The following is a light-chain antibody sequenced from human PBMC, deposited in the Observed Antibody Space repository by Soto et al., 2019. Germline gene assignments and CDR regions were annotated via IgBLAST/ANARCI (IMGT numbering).Light chain of an antibody. CDR1: QTISGT. CDR2: GAS. CDR3: QQYDNWPWT. V-gene: IGKV3D-15*01. Sequence: EIVMTQSPATLSVSPGGRAXXXXXASQTISGTLAWYQQKPGQAPRLLIHGASTRAPGFPARFSGSGSGTDFTLTISSLQSEDFAVYYCQQYDNWPWTFGQGTKVDIK. J-gene: IGKJ1*01.